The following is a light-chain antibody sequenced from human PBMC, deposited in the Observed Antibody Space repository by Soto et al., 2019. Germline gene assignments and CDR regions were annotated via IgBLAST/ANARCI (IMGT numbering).Light chain of an antibody. CDR2: GVS. CDR1: QSVSSN. V-gene: IGKV3-15*01. Sequence: EIVMTQSPDTLSVSPGERATLSCRASQSVSSNLAWYQQKPGQAPRLLMYGVSTRATGIPARFSGGGSGTEFTLIISSLQSEDFAVYYCQHYNDRPLTFGGGTKVEIK. CDR3: QHYNDRPLT. J-gene: IGKJ4*01.